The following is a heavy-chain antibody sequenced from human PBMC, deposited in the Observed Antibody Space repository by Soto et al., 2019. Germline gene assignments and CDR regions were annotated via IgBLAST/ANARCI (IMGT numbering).Heavy chain of an antibody. CDR3: ARSDTAAFDY. CDR2: IKQDGSEK. Sequence: GGSLRLSCAASGFTISSYWMSWVRQAPGKGLEWVANIKQDGSEKYYVDSVKGRFTISRDNAKNSLYLQMNSLRAEDTAVYYCARSDTAAFDYWGQGTLVTVSS. V-gene: IGHV3-7*05. J-gene: IGHJ4*02. D-gene: IGHD5-18*01. CDR1: GFTISSYW.